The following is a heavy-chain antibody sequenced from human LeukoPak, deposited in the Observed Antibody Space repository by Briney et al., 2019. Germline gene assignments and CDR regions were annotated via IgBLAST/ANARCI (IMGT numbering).Heavy chain of an antibody. J-gene: IGHJ2*01. CDR1: GYTFTSYG. CDR3: AREGYSSIWYPRRYFDL. Sequence: ASVKVSCKASGYTFTSYGISWVRQAPGQGLELMGWISTYNGNTNYAQKFQGRVTMTTDTSTSTAYMELRSLRSDDTAIYYCAREGYSSIWYPRRYFDLWGRGTLVTVSS. D-gene: IGHD6-13*01. CDR2: ISTYNGNT. V-gene: IGHV1-18*04.